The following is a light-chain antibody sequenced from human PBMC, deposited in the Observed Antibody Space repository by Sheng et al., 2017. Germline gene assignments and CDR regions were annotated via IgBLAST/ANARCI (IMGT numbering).Light chain of an antibody. Sequence: EIVLTQSPGILYLSPGERATLSCRASQSVSSSYVAWHQQKPGQAPRLVIHAASSRATGIPDRFSGSGSGTDFTLTISRLEPEDFAVYYCQQYGTSPRTFGQGTKVQIK. V-gene: IGKV3-20*01. CDR3: QQYGTSPRT. CDR2: AAS. J-gene: IGKJ1*01. CDR1: QSVSSSY.